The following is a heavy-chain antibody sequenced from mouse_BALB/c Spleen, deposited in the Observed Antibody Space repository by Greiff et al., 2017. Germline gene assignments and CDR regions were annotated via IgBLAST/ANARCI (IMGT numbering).Heavy chain of an antibody. V-gene: IGHV5-4*02. CDR1: GFTFSDYY. D-gene: IGHD1-1*01. CDR3: ARAITTVEFAY. J-gene: IGHJ3*01. CDR2: ISDGGSYT. Sequence: DVMLVESGGGLVKPGGSLKLSCAASGFTFSDYYMYWVRQTPEKRLELVATISDGGSYTYYPDSVKGRFTISRDNAKNNLYLQMSSLKSEDTAMYYCARAITTVEFAYWGQGTLVTVSA.